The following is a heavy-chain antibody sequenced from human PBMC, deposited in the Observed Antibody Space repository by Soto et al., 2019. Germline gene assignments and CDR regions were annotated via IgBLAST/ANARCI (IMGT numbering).Heavy chain of an antibody. CDR3: ARDRGEISGTAYYYGMDV. CDR2: ISAYNGDT. D-gene: IGHD1-20*01. J-gene: IGHJ6*02. V-gene: IGHV1-18*01. Sequence: ASLKVSCKASGYTFSSYGISWVRQAPGQGLEWMGWISAYNGDTNYAQKLQGRVTMTTDTSTNTAYMELRSLRSDDTAVYYCARDRGEISGTAYYYGMDVWGQGTTVTVSS. CDR1: GYTFSSYG.